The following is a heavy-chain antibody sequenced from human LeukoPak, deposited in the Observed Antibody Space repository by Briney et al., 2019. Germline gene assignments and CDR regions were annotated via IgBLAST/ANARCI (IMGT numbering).Heavy chain of an antibody. CDR1: GYTFTGFH. CDR3: AREYYFDNSGYYGVGDY. J-gene: IGHJ4*02. D-gene: IGHD3-22*01. Sequence: ASVKVSCKASGYTFTGFHIHWVRQAPGQGLEWMGLINPNSGGTNYAQNFQGRVTMTRDTSISTAYMELSRLRSDDTAVYYCAREYYFDNSGYYGVGDYWGQGTLVTVSS. V-gene: IGHV1-2*02. CDR2: INPNSGGT.